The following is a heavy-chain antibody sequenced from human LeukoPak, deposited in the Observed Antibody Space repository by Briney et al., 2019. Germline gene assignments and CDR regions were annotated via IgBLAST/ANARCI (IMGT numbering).Heavy chain of an antibody. V-gene: IGHV4-39*01. CDR1: GGSISSSSYY. CDR3: ARHALVGDYYFDY. Sequence: SETLSLTCTVSGGSISSSSYYWGWIRQPPGKGLEWIGSIYYSGSTYYNPSLKSRVTISVDTSKNQFSLKLSSVTAADTAVYYCARHALVGDYYFDYWGQGTLVTVSS. D-gene: IGHD1-26*01. J-gene: IGHJ4*02. CDR2: IYYSGST.